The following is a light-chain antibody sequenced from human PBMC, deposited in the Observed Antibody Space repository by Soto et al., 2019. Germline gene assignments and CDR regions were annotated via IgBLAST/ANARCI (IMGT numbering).Light chain of an antibody. CDR1: SSNIGNNY. V-gene: IGLV1-51*01. CDR3: ATWDSALTAVV. J-gene: IGLJ3*02. CDR2: DNN. Sequence: QSVLTQPPSVSAAPGQKVTICRAGSSSNIGNNYVSWYQQLPGTVPKVLIYDNNKRPAGIPDRFSGSKSDTSATLDITGLLTGDEADYYCATWDSALTAVVFGGGTKLTVL.